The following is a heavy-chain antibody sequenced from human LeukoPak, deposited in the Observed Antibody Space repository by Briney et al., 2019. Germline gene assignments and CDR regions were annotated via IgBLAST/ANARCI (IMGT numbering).Heavy chain of an antibody. CDR1: GYSISSGYY. V-gene: IGHV4-38-2*02. J-gene: IGHJ5*02. D-gene: IGHD6-13*01. CDR2: IYHSGNT. CDR3: ARVVAADNWFDP. Sequence: PSETLSLTCTVSGYSISSGYYWGWIRQPPGKGLEWIGSIYHSGNTYYNPSLKSRVTISVDTSKNQFSLKLSSVTAADTAVYYCARVVAADNWFDPWGQGTLVTVSS.